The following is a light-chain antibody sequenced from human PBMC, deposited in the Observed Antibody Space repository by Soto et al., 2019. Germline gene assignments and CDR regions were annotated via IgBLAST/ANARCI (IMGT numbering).Light chain of an antibody. Sequence: DIQLTQSPSFLSASVGDRGTITCRASQGISSYLAWYQQKPGKAPKLLIYAASTLQSGVPSRFSGSGSGTEFTLTISSLQPEDFATYYCQQLNSYPPFTFGPGTKVDIK. CDR2: AAS. CDR1: QGISSY. V-gene: IGKV1-9*01. J-gene: IGKJ3*01. CDR3: QQLNSYPPFT.